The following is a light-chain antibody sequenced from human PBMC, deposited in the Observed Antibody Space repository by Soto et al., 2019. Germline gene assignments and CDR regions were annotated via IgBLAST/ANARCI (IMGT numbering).Light chain of an antibody. CDR1: QSVSSSY. CDR2: GAS. V-gene: IGKV3-20*01. J-gene: IGKJ4*01. CDR3: QQYGSSPA. Sequence: EIVLTQSPGTLSLSPGERATLSCRASQSVSSSYLAWYQQKPGQAPRLLIYGASSRATGIPDRFSGSGSGTDFTLTISRLEPDDFAVYYGQQYGSSPAFGGGTKVEIK.